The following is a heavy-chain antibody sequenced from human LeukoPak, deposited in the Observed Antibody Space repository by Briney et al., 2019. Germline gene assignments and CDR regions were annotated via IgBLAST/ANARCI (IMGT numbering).Heavy chain of an antibody. J-gene: IGHJ4*02. Sequence: PSETLSLTCTVSGGSISSSSYYWGWIRQPPGKGLEWIGSIYYSGSTYYNPSLKSRVTISVDTSKNQFSLKLSCVTAADTAVYYCARSWKWLFHYWGQGTLVTVSS. CDR1: GGSISSSSYY. CDR3: ARSWKWLFHY. CDR2: IYYSGST. V-gene: IGHV4-39*01. D-gene: IGHD3-22*01.